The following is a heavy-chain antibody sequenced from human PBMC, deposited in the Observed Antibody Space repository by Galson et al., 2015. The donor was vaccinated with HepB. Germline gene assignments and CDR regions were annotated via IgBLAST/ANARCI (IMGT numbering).Heavy chain of an antibody. D-gene: IGHD6-19*01. V-gene: IGHV5-51*01. CDR3: ARHAVDSSGWPDDVAHVDY. Sequence: QSGAEVKKPGESLKISCKGSGYSFTSYWIGWVRQMPGKGLEWMGIIYPGDSDTRYSPSFQGQVTISADKSISTAYLQWSSLKASDTAMYYCARHAVDSSGWPDDVAHVDYWGQGTLVTVSS. J-gene: IGHJ4*02. CDR2: IYPGDSDT. CDR1: GYSFTSYW.